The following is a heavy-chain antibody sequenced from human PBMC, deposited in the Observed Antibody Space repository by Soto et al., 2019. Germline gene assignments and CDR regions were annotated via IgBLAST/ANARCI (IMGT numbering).Heavy chain of an antibody. J-gene: IGHJ6*02. D-gene: IGHD3-10*01. Sequence: PGGSLRLSCAASGFTLSSYAIILFRHAPFKWLEWVSAISGSGGSTYYADSVKGRFTISRDNSKNTLYLQMNSLRAEDTAVYYCANPLGVRGGNYYYGMDVWGQGTTVTVSS. CDR3: ANPLGVRGGNYYYGMDV. CDR2: ISGSGGST. CDR1: GFTLSSYA. V-gene: IGHV3-23*01.